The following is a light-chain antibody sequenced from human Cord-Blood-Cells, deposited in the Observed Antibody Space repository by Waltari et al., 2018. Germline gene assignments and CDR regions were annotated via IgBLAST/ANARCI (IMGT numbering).Light chain of an antibody. Sequence: EIVLTQSPGTLSLSPGQRANLSCRARQSVSSSYLAWYQQKPGQAPRLLIYGASSRATGIPDRFRGSGSGTDFTLTISRLEPEDFAVYYCQQYGSSPLTFGGGTKVEIK. V-gene: IGKV3-20*01. CDR3: QQYGSSPLT. CDR1: QSVSSSY. J-gene: IGKJ4*01. CDR2: GAS.